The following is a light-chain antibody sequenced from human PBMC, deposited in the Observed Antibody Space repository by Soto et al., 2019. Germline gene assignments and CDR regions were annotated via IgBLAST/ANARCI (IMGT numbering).Light chain of an antibody. CDR2: DVS. CDR3: SSYTSSSTNV. Sequence: QSVLTQPASVSGSPGQAITISCTGTSSDVGGYNDVSWYQQHPGKAPKLMMYDVSSRPSGGSNRFSGSKSGNTASLTISGLHAEDEADYYCSSYTSSSTNVFGTGTKLTVL. V-gene: IGLV2-14*01. J-gene: IGLJ1*01. CDR1: SSDVGGYND.